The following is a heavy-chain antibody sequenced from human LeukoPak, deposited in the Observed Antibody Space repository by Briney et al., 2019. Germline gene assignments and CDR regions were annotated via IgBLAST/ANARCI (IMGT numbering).Heavy chain of an antibody. J-gene: IGHJ4*02. V-gene: IGHV4-61*01. CDR3: ARDGDY. Sequence: SETLSLTCTVSGGSVSSGSDYWSWIRQPPGKGLEWIGYIYHSGSTNYNPSLKGRVTISVDTSKNQLSLKLSSVTAADTAVYYCARDGDYWGQGTLVTVSS. CDR2: IYHSGST. CDR1: GGSVSSGSDY.